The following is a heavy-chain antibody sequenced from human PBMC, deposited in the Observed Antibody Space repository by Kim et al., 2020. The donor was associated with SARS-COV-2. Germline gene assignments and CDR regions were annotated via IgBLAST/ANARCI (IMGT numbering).Heavy chain of an antibody. CDR3: ARACVSLRFLEWNYYGMDV. Sequence: SVKVSCKASGGTFSSYAISWVRQAPGQGLEWMGGIIPIFGTANYAQKFQGRVTITADESTSTAYMELSSLRSEDTAVYYCARACVSLRFLEWNYYGMDVWGQGTTVTVSS. V-gene: IGHV1-69*13. CDR2: IIPIFGTA. D-gene: IGHD3-3*01. J-gene: IGHJ6*02. CDR1: GGTFSSYA.